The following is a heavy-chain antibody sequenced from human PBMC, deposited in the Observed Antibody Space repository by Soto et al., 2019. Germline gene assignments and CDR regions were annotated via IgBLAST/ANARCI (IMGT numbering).Heavy chain of an antibody. V-gene: IGHV4-30-4*01. J-gene: IGHJ4*02. CDR2: IYYSGNT. Sequence: KPSETLSLTCTVSGGSFSSGDYYWNWIRQPPGKGLERIGYIYYSGNTYYNPSLKSRVTISLDTSKNQFSLRLSSVTAADTAVYYCAREGYDSSGLDYWGQGTLVTVSS. D-gene: IGHD3-22*01. CDR1: GGSFSSGDYY. CDR3: AREGYDSSGLDY.